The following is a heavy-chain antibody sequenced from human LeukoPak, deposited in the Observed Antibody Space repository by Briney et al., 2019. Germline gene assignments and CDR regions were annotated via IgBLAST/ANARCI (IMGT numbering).Heavy chain of an antibody. V-gene: IGHV4-34*01. D-gene: IGHD2-2*01. J-gene: IGHJ6*02. CDR1: GGSFSGYY. CDR3: ARVRSTSINYYYYGMDV. CDR2: INHSGST. Sequence: SETLSLTFAVYGGSFSGYYWSWIRQPPGKGLEWVGEINHSGSTNYNPSLKSRVTISVDTSKNQFSLKLSSVTAADTAVYYCARVRSTSINYYYYGMDVWGQGTTVTVSS.